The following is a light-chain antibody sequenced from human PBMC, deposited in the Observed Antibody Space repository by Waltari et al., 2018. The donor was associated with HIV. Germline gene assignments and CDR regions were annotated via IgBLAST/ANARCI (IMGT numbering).Light chain of an antibody. Sequence: QSALTQPASVSGSPGQWVTISCSGTTNDIGGYNHVSWYQQPPGKAPQLIIYDVTYRPSGVSNRFSGSKSGNAASLTISGLQPEDEGDYFCASYKTAYTMVFGGGTRLTV. CDR2: DVT. J-gene: IGLJ2*01. CDR3: ASYKTAYTMV. V-gene: IGLV2-14*03. CDR1: TNDIGGYNH.